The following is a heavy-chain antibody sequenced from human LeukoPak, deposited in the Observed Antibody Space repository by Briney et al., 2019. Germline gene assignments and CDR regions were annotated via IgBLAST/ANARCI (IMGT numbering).Heavy chain of an antibody. J-gene: IGHJ4*02. CDR3: ARAIFGVVGIFDY. Sequence: ASVKVSCKASGYTFTGYYMHWVRQAPGQGLEWMGWINPNSGGTNYAQKFQGRVTMTRDTSISTAYMELSRLRSDDTAVYYCARAIFGVVGIFDYWGQGTLVTVSS. V-gene: IGHV1-2*02. D-gene: IGHD3-3*01. CDR2: INPNSGGT. CDR1: GYTFTGYY.